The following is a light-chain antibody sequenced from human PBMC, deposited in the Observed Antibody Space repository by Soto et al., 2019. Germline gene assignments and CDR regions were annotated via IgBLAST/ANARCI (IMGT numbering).Light chain of an antibody. Sequence: DIQMTQSPYTLSASVGDRVTITCRASQSISSWLAWYQQKPGKAPKLLIYDASSLESGVPSRFSGIGSGTEFTLTITSLQPDDFATYYCQQYSSYWTFGQGTKVDIK. CDR2: DAS. J-gene: IGKJ1*01. V-gene: IGKV1-5*01. CDR3: QQYSSYWT. CDR1: QSISSW.